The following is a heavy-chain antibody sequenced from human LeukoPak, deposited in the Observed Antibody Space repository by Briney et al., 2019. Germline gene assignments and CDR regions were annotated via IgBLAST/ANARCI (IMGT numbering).Heavy chain of an antibody. CDR3: ARAGYCSGGSCVLNWFDP. J-gene: IGHJ5*02. V-gene: IGHV3-48*01. Sequence: PGGSLRLSCAASGFTFSSYSMYWVRQAPGKGLEWVSYISSSSSTIYYADSVKGRFTISRDNAKNSLYLQINSLRAEDTAVYYCARAGYCSGGSCVLNWFDPWGQGTLVTVSS. CDR1: GFTFSSYS. D-gene: IGHD2-15*01. CDR2: ISSSSSTI.